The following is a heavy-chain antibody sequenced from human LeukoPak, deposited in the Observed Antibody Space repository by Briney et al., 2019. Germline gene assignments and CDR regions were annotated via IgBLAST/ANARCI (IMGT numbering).Heavy chain of an antibody. CDR3: AREEYSSSSGAFDI. Sequence: SETLSLTCAVYGGSFSGYYWSWIRQPPGKGLEWIGEINHSGSTNYNPSLKSRVTISVDTSKNQFSLKLSSVTAADTAVYYCAREEYSSSSGAFDIWGQGTMVTVSS. CDR1: GGSFSGYY. V-gene: IGHV4-34*01. CDR2: INHSGST. J-gene: IGHJ3*02. D-gene: IGHD6-6*01.